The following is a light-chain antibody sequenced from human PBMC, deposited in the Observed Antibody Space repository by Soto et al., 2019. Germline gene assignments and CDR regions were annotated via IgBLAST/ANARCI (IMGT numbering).Light chain of an antibody. CDR1: SSDVGAYNY. V-gene: IGLV2-8*01. CDR2: EVT. CDR3: NSYAGSNNLV. Sequence: QSALTQPPSASGSPGQSVTISCTGTSSDVGAYNYVSWYRQHPGKAPKLLIYEVTKRPSGVPDRFSGSKSGNTASLTVSGLQAEDEADYYCNSYAGSNNLVFGGGTQLTVL. J-gene: IGLJ2*01.